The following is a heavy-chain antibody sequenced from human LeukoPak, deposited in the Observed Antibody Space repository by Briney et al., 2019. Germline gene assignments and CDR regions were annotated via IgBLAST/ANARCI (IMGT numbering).Heavy chain of an antibody. CDR2: ISGSGGST. CDR1: GFTFSSYG. Sequence: GGSLRLSCAASGFTFSSYGMSWVRQAPGKGLEWVSAISGSGGSTYYADSVKGRFTISRDNSKNTLYLQMNSLGAADTAVYYCAKDRGTSLCDASDIWGQGTMVTVSS. J-gene: IGHJ3*02. V-gene: IGHV3-23*01. D-gene: IGHD6-25*01. CDR3: AKDRGTSLCDASDI.